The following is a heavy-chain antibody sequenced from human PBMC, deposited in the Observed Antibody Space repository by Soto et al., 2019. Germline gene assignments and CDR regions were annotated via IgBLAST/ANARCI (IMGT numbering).Heavy chain of an antibody. CDR3: ARAVWEQLVLGNWFDP. J-gene: IGHJ5*02. V-gene: IGHV4-59*01. CDR1: GGSISSYY. CDR2: IYYSGST. D-gene: IGHD6-6*01. Sequence: PSETLSLTCTVSGGSISSYYWSWIRQPLGKGLEWIGYIYYSGSTNYNPSLESRVTISVDTSKNQFSLKLSSVTAADTAVYYCARAVWEQLVLGNWFDPWGQGTLVTVSS.